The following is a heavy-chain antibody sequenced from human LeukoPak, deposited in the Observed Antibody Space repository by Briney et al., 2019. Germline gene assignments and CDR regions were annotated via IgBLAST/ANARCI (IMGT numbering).Heavy chain of an antibody. D-gene: IGHD1-26*01. J-gene: IGHJ6*03. Sequence: PSETLSLTCTVSGGSINSYYWSWIRQPPGKGLEWIGFIYYSGTTNYNPSLKSRVAISLDTSKKQFSLKLSSVTAADTAVYYCARTGGSFYFYYYMDVWGKGTTVTVSS. CDR3: ARTGGSFYFYYYMDV. CDR1: GGSINSYY. CDR2: IYYSGTT. V-gene: IGHV4-59*12.